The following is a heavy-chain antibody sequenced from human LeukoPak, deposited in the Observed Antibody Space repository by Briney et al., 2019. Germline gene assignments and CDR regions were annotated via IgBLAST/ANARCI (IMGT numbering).Heavy chain of an antibody. D-gene: IGHD3-10*01. CDR1: GGSISSSSYS. CDR2: IYYSGST. J-gene: IGHJ4*02. Sequence: PSETLSLTCTVSGGSISSSSYSWGWIRQPPGKGLEWIGSIYYSGSTYYNPSLKSRVTISVDTSKNQFSLKLSSVTATDTAVYYCARGDGSGSYLVYWGQGTLVTVSS. CDR3: ARGDGSGSYLVY. V-gene: IGHV4-39*01.